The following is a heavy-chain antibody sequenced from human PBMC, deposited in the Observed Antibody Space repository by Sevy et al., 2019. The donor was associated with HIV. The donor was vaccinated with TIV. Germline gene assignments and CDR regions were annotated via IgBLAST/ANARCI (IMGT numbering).Heavy chain of an antibody. CDR2: INSDGSTT. V-gene: IGHV3-74*01. Sequence: GGSLRLSCAASGFSFSRYFMHWVRHAPGEGLVWVSRINSDGSTTNYADSVEGRFIVSRDNAKKTLYLELHSLRVEDTATYYCARDTLGYGGNPNLDLDLWGQGTLVTVSS. J-gene: IGHJ5*02. D-gene: IGHD4-17*01. CDR3: ARDTLGYGGNPNLDLDL. CDR1: GFSFSRYF.